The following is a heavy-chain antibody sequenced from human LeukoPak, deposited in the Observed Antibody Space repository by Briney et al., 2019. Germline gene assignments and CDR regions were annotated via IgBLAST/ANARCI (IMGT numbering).Heavy chain of an antibody. CDR1: GGSFSGYY. Sequence: SETLSLTCAVYGGSFSGYYWSWIRQPPGKGLEWIGEINHSGSTNYNPSLKSRVTISVDTSKNQFSLKLSSVTAADTAVYYCAREPTNFWRTYYFDCWGQGTLVTVSS. D-gene: IGHD3-3*01. J-gene: IGHJ4*02. CDR2: INHSGST. V-gene: IGHV4-34*01. CDR3: AREPTNFWRTYYFDC.